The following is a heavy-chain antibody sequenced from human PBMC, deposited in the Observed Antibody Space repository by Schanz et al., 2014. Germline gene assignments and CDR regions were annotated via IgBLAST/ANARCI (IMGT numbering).Heavy chain of an antibody. Sequence: EVQLLESGGGLVQPGGSLRLSCAASGFTFSNYAINWVRQTPERGLEWVSSISDSGDSAFYADSVRGRFTTSRDNSKNTLYLQMNSLRAEDTAVYYCAMGYFGSPFDFWGQGTLVAVSS. CDR1: GFTFSNYA. CDR3: AMGYFGSPFDF. D-gene: IGHD3-9*01. J-gene: IGHJ4*02. V-gene: IGHV3-23*01. CDR2: ISDSGDSA.